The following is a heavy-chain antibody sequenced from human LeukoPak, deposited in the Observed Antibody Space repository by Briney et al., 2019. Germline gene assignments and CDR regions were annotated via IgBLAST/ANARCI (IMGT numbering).Heavy chain of an antibody. Sequence: PSETLSLTCTVSGGSISSGGYFWTWIRQHPGKGLEWIGSISYSGSTYYNPSLKSRVAIPVDSSKNQFSLKLSSVTAADTAVYYCARADNLNAFDYWGQGTLVTVSS. CDR2: ISYSGST. CDR3: ARADNLNAFDY. V-gene: IGHV4-31*03. J-gene: IGHJ4*02. D-gene: IGHD1-1*01. CDR1: GGSISSGGYF.